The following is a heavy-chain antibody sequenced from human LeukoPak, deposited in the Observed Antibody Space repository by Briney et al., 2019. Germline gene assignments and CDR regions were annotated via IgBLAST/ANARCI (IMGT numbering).Heavy chain of an antibody. CDR1: GGSISSSSYY. V-gene: IGHV4-39*01. Sequence: SETLSLTCTVSGGSISSSSYYWGWIRQPPGKGLEWIGSIYYSGSTYYNPSLKSRVTISVDTSKNQFSLKLSSVTAADTAVYYCARRTTFFGVVTSWFDPWGQGTLVTVSS. D-gene: IGHD3-3*01. J-gene: IGHJ5*02. CDR3: ARRTTFFGVVTSWFDP. CDR2: IYYSGST.